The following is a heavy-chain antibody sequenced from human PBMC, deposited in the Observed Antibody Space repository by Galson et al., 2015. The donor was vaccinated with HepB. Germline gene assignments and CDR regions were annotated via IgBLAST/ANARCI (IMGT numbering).Heavy chain of an antibody. CDR1: GDSVSSNSAA. J-gene: IGHJ4*02. Sequence: CAISGDSVSSNSAAWNWIRQSPSRGLEWLGRTYYRSKWYNDYAVSVKSRITINPDTSKNQFSLRLNSVTPEDTAVYYCARDRRLRLGYDSSGYYYPGFDYWGQGTLVTVSS. V-gene: IGHV6-1*01. CDR2: TYYRSKWYN. CDR3: ARDRRLRLGYDSSGYYYPGFDY. D-gene: IGHD3-22*01.